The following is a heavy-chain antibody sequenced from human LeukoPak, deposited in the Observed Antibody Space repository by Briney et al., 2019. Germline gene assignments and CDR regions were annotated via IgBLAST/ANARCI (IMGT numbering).Heavy chain of an antibody. J-gene: IGHJ3*02. V-gene: IGHV3-21*01. Sequence: GGSLRLSCAASGFTFSSYSMNWVRQTPGKGLEWVSSIGSSGSHIYYADSVKGRFTISRDNAKNSLYLQMNSLRAEDTAVYYCARLGSGGTREDTFDTWGQGTMVTVSS. CDR1: GFTFSSYS. D-gene: IGHD1-26*01. CDR3: ARLGSGGTREDTFDT. CDR2: IGSSGSHI.